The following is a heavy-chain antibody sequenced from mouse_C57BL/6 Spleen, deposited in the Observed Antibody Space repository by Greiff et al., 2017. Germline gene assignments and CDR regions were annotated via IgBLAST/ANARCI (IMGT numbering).Heavy chain of an antibody. CDR1: GYTFTSYT. CDR2: INPSSGYT. CDR3: AKVSTWNFDY. J-gene: IGHJ2*01. Sequence: QVQLQQSGAELARPGASVKMSCKASGYTFTSYTMHWVKQRPGQGLEWIGYINPSSGYTKYNQKFKDKATLTADKSSSTAYMQLSSLTSEDSAVXYCAKVSTWNFDYWGQGTTLTVSS. V-gene: IGHV1-4*01. D-gene: IGHD4-1*02.